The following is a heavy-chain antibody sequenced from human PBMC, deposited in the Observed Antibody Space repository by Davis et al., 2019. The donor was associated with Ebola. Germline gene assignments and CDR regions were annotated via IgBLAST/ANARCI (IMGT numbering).Heavy chain of an antibody. J-gene: IGHJ5*02. V-gene: IGHV1-8*01. D-gene: IGHD5-12*01. Sequence: ASVKVSCKASGYTFTSFGISWVRQGTGQGLEWIGWMNPNSANTGYGQKFQGRVTMTRNTSISTAYMELSSLTSEDTAVYYCARGRKVAKMGSWFDPWGQGTLVTVSS. CDR2: MNPNSANT. CDR1: GYTFTSFG. CDR3: ARGRKVAKMGSWFDP.